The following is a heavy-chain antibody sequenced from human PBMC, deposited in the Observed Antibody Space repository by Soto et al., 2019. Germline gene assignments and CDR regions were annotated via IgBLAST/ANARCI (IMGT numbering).Heavy chain of an antibody. Sequence: EEQLLESGGGLVQPGGSLIVSCAASGFIFRNHAMTWVRQAPGKGLEWVSTIGGGGVTKYYADSVKGRFTISRDNSKSTVFLQMISLRAEDTALYYCAKDGHIWNFYYHMDVWGKGTAVTVSS. CDR1: GFIFRNHA. CDR2: IGGGGVTK. J-gene: IGHJ6*03. V-gene: IGHV3-23*01. CDR3: AKDGHIWNFYYHMDV. D-gene: IGHD3-3*02.